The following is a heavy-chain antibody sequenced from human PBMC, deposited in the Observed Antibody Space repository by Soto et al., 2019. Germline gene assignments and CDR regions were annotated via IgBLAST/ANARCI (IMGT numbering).Heavy chain of an antibody. D-gene: IGHD3-3*01. V-gene: IGHV4-59*12. CDR2: IYYSGST. J-gene: IGHJ6*02. Sequence: SETLSLTCTVSGGSISSYYWSWIRQPPGKGLEWIGYIYYSGSTNYNPSLKSRVTISVDTSKNQFSLKLSSVTAADTAVYYCARDIRFFVDGGSYQRYGMDVWGQGTTVTVSS. CDR3: ARDIRFFVDGGSYQRYGMDV. CDR1: GGSISSYY.